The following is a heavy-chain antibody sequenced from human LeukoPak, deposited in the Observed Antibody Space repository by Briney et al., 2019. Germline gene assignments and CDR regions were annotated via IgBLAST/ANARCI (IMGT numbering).Heavy chain of an antibody. CDR2: ICSCSSYI. J-gene: IGHJ4*02. CDR1: GLTLSSYT. D-gene: IGHD4-17*01. Sequence: GGSLRLSCAASGLTLSSYTMNWVRQAPGKGLEWVTSICSCSSYIYYADSVKGRFPISRENAKNSLYLQMNSLRAEDTAVYYCARDPYTTVTSLRKNFDYWGQGTLVTVSS. V-gene: IGHV3-21*01. CDR3: ARDPYTTVTSLRKNFDY.